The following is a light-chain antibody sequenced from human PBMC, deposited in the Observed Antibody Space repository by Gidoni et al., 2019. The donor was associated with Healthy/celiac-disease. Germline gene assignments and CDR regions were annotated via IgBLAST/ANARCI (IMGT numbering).Light chain of an antibody. CDR1: TMGSNT. J-gene: IGLJ3*02. CDR3: QVWDSSSRRV. Sequence: SYVLTQPHSVSVAPGKQARITSGGNTMGSNTVHCYQQKTGQASVMVIYYASDRPSGIPERFFGSNSGKTATLTIRRVEAGDEADYYCQVWDSSSRRVFGGGTKLTVL. CDR2: YAS. V-gene: IGLV3-21*04.